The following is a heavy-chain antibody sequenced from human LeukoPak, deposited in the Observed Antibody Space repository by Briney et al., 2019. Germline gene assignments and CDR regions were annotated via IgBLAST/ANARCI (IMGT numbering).Heavy chain of an antibody. CDR2: ISSSSSYI. J-gene: IGHJ4*02. CDR3: ARTMYSSGWYAFDY. Sequence: GGSLRLSCAASGFTFSSYSMNWVRQAPGKGLEWVSSISSSSSYIYYADSVKGRFTISRDNAKNSLYLQMNSLRAEDTVVYYCARTMYSSGWYAFDYWGQGTLVTVSS. V-gene: IGHV3-21*01. D-gene: IGHD6-19*01. CDR1: GFTFSSYS.